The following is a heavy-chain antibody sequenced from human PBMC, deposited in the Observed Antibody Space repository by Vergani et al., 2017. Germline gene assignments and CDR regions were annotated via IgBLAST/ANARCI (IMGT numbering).Heavy chain of an antibody. J-gene: IGHJ4*02. CDR2: IYHSGSP. CDR1: GGSISSSNW. CDR3: AREGSWNYDSSGYYGSYFDY. Sequence: QVQLQESGPGLVKPSGTLSLTCAVSGGSISSSNWWSWVRQPPGKGLEWIGEIYHSGSPNYNPSLKSRVTISVDKSKNQFSLKLSSVTAADTAVYYCAREGSWNYDSSGYYGSYFDYWGQGTLVTVSS. V-gene: IGHV4-4*02. D-gene: IGHD3-22*01.